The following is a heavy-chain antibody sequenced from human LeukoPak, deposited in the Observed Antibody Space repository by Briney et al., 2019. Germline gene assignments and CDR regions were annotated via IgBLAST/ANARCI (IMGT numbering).Heavy chain of an antibody. Sequence: PGGSLRLSCTASGFTFGDYAMNWVRQAPGKGLEWVSYISSSGSTIYYADFVKGRFTISRDNAKNSLYLQMNSLRAEDTAVYYCARDTHSGSYYRVGLTWGQGTLVTVSS. D-gene: IGHD1-26*01. V-gene: IGHV3-48*03. CDR1: GFTFGDYA. J-gene: IGHJ5*02. CDR2: ISSSGSTI. CDR3: ARDTHSGSYYRVGLT.